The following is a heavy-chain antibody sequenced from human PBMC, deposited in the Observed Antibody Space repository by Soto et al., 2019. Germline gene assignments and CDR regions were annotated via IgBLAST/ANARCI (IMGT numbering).Heavy chain of an antibody. CDR1: GGSISSGGYY. CDR3: ARVPPVGYSSGWYGGDFDY. Sequence: SETLSLTCTVSGGSISSGGYYWSWIRQHPGKGLEWIGYIYYSGSTYYNPSLKSRVTISVDTSKNQFSLKLSSVTAADTAVYYCARVPPVGYSSGWYGGDFDYWGQGTLVTVSS. V-gene: IGHV4-31*03. D-gene: IGHD6-19*01. J-gene: IGHJ4*02. CDR2: IYYSGST.